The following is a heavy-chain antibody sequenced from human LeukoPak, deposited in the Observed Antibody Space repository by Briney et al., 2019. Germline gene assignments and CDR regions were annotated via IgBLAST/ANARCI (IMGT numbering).Heavy chain of an antibody. V-gene: IGHV5-51*01. D-gene: IGHD4-23*01. CDR1: GYIFTDYW. Sequence: GESLKISCKASGYIFTDYWIGWVRQMPGRGLDWMGIIYPDDSDTRYSPSFQGQVTISADKSINTAYLQWSSLKASDTAMYYCARGHGGIHFYFDYWGQGTLVTVSS. CDR3: ARGHGGIHFYFDY. CDR2: IYPDDSDT. J-gene: IGHJ4*02.